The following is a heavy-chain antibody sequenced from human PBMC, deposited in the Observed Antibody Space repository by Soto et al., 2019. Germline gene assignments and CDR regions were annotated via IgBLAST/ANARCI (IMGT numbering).Heavy chain of an antibody. D-gene: IGHD6-13*01. J-gene: IGHJ6*02. V-gene: IGHV3-33*01. CDR2: IWNDGSNN. CDR1: GFTFNNYG. Sequence: QVQLVESGGGVVQPGRSLRLSCAASGFTFNNYGMHRVRQAPGKGLEWLAVIWNDGSNNYYANSVKGQFTISRDNSKNTLYRQTSSLRAEDTAVYYCARRQMPPPTRGAANARGGMDVWGQGTTVTVSS. CDR3: ARRQMPPPTRGAANARGGMDV.